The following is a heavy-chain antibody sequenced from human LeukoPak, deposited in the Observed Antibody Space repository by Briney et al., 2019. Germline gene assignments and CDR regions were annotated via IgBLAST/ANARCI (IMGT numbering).Heavy chain of an antibody. J-gene: IGHJ4*02. CDR2: INPNSGGT. V-gene: IGHV1-2*02. CDR3: ARDPGYYESGGYFDY. Sequence: ASVKVSCKASGYTFTGYYMHWVRQAPGQGLEWMGWINPNSGGTNYAQKFQGRVTMTRDTSISTAYMELSRLRSDDTAVYYCARDPGYYESGGYFDYGGQGTLVTVSS. D-gene: IGHD3-22*01. CDR1: GYTFTGYY.